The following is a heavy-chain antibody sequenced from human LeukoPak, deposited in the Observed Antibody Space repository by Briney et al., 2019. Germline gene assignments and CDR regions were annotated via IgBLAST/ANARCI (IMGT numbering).Heavy chain of an antibody. J-gene: IGHJ5*02. CDR2: INPNSGGT. CDR3: ARTRKDYYDSSGYYNWFDP. D-gene: IGHD3-22*01. CDR1: GYTSTGYY. V-gene: IGHV1-2*02. Sequence: ASVKVSCKASGYTSTGYYMHWVRQAPGQGLEWMGWINPNSGGTNYAQKFQGRVTMTRDTSISTAYMELSRLRSDDTAVYYCARTRKDYYDSSGYYNWFDPWGQGTLVTVSS.